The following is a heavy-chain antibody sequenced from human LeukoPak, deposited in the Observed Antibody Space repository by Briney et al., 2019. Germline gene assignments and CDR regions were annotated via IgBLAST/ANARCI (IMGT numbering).Heavy chain of an antibody. Sequence: ASVKVSCKASGYTFSSYDINWVRQATGQGLEWMGWINPNSGNTGYAQKFQGRVTMTRNTSINTAYMELSSLRSEDTAVYYCARVYSRRSSGYYYADYWGQGALVSVS. CDR1: GYTFSSYD. V-gene: IGHV1-8*01. CDR3: ARVYSRRSSGYYYADY. D-gene: IGHD3-22*01. J-gene: IGHJ4*02. CDR2: INPNSGNT.